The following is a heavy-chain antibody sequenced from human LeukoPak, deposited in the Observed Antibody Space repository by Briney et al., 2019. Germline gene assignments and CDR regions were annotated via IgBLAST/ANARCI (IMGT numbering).Heavy chain of an antibody. J-gene: IGHJ4*02. CDR2: ISSSGSTI. Sequence: GGSLRLSCAASGFTFSSYEMNWVRQAPGKGLEWVSYISSSGSTIYYADPVKGRFTISRDNAKNSLYLQMNSLRAEDTAVYYCAREKYHSQFDYWGQGTLVTVSS. CDR1: GFTFSSYE. V-gene: IGHV3-48*03. D-gene: IGHD2-21*01. CDR3: AREKYHSQFDY.